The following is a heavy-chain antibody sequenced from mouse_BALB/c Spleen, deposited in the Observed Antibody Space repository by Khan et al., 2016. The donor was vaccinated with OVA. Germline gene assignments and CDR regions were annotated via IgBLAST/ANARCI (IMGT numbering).Heavy chain of an antibody. D-gene: IGHD2-3*01. CDR3: SRDGSRYNYAMDY. CDR1: GYSITSDYA. CDR2: ISYSGIT. V-gene: IGHV3-2*02. Sequence: EVKLLESGPGLVKPSQSLSLTCTVTGYSITSDYAWNWIRQFPGNTLEWMGYISYSGITNYNPSPKSRISITRDTSKNQFILQLNSVTTEDTATYYCSRDGSRYNYAMDYWGQGTSVTVSS. J-gene: IGHJ4*01.